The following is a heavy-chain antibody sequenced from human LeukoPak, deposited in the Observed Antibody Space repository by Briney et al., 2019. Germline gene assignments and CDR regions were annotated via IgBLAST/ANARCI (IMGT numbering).Heavy chain of an antibody. CDR3: ALAVVTALFDY. J-gene: IGHJ4*01. CDR1: GGSISSYY. CDR2: IYYSGST. V-gene: IGHV4-59*08. D-gene: IGHD2-21*02. Sequence: SETLSLTCTVSGGSISSYYWSWIRQPPGKGLEWIGYIYYSGSTNYNPSLKRRVTISVDTSKNQFSLKLSSVPAADTAVYYCALAVVTALFDYWGQGTLVTVCS.